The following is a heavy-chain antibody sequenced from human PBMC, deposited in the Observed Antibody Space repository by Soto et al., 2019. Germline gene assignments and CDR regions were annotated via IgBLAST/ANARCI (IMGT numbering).Heavy chain of an antibody. CDR1: GGTFSSYA. CDR2: IIPIFGTA. CDR3: AREGGNGIAAAGTLYNWFDP. V-gene: IGHV1-69*13. Sequence: SAKASCKASGGTFSSYAISWVRQAPGQGLEWMGGIIPIFGTANYAQKFQGRVTITADESTSTAYMELSSLRSEDTAVYYCAREGGNGIAAAGTLYNWFDPWGQGTLVTVSS. D-gene: IGHD6-13*01. J-gene: IGHJ5*02.